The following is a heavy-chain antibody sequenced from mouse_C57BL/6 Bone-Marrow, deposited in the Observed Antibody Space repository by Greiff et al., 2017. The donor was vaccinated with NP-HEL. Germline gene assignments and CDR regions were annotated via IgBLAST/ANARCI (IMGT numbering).Heavy chain of an antibody. J-gene: IGHJ2*01. CDR3: TRDELNY. Sequence: VQLKESGAELVRPGASVKLSCTASGFNIKDDYMHWVKQRPEQGLEWIGWLDPENGDTEYASKFHGKAPISADTSSNTAYLQLSSLTSEDTAVYYSTRDELNYWGQNTTLTVSA. CDR2: LDPENGDT. CDR1: GFNIKDDY. V-gene: IGHV14-4*01.